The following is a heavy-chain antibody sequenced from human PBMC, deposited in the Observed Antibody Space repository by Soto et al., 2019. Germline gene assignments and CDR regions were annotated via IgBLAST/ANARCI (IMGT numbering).Heavy chain of an antibody. V-gene: IGHV1-69*01. Sequence: QVQLVQSGAEVKKPGSSVRVSCKASGGTFSSYAISWVRQAPGQGLEWMGGIIPIFGTENYAQKFQGRVTITADESTSTAYMELSRMRSEDTAVYYCARDRIAGSKSYYGMDVWGQGTTVTVSS. D-gene: IGHD6-13*01. J-gene: IGHJ6*02. CDR1: GGTFSSYA. CDR3: ARDRIAGSKSYYGMDV. CDR2: IIPIFGTE.